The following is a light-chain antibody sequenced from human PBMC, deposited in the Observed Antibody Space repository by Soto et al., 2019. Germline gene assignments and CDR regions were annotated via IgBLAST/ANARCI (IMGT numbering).Light chain of an antibody. Sequence: DIQMTQSPSSLSASVGDRFTITFRPSQGISNSLAWYQQKPGKVPKLLIHGASTLQSGVPSRFSGSGSGTDFTLTISSLQPEDVATYYCQKYNSALTFGQGTRLEIK. V-gene: IGKV1-27*01. J-gene: IGKJ5*01. CDR1: QGISNS. CDR2: GAS. CDR3: QKYNSALT.